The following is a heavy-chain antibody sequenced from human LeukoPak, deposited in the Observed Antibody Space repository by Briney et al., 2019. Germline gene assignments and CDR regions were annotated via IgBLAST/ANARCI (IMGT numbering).Heavy chain of an antibody. V-gene: IGHV3-48*01. CDR2: ISSSSSTI. D-gene: IGHD6-13*01. J-gene: IGHJ5*01. CDR3: ARDSSTIPPPVNWFDP. Sequence: PGGSLRLSCAASGFTFSSYSMNWVRQAPGKGLEWVSYISSSSSTIYYADSVKGRFTISRDNAKNSLYLQMNSLRAEDTAVYYCARDSSTIPPPVNWFDPWGQGTLVTVSS. CDR1: GFTFSSYS.